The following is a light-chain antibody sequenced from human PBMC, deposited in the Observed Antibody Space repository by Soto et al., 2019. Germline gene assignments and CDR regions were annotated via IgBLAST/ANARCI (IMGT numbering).Light chain of an antibody. Sequence: DIQMPQSPSSLSASAGDRVTITCQASQDISNHLNWYQQKAGKAPKLLINDASNLEAGVPSRFSGSGAGTDFTLTISSLQPEDIATYYCQQYVNALTFGGGTKVEIK. CDR1: QDISNH. V-gene: IGKV1-33*01. CDR3: QQYVNALT. CDR2: DAS. J-gene: IGKJ4*01.